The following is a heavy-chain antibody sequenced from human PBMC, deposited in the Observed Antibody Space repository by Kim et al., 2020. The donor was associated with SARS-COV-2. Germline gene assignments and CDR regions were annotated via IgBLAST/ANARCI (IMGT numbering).Heavy chain of an antibody. V-gene: IGHV1-69*04. J-gene: IGHJ4*02. D-gene: IGHD2-15*01. CDR2: IIPILGIA. Sequence: SVKVSCKASGGTFSSYAISWVRQAPGQGLEWMGRIIPILGIANYAQKFQGRVTITADKSTSTAYMELSSLRSEDTAVYYCARYRCSGGSCYSDYWGQGTLVTVSS. CDR1: GGTFSSYA. CDR3: ARYRCSGGSCYSDY.